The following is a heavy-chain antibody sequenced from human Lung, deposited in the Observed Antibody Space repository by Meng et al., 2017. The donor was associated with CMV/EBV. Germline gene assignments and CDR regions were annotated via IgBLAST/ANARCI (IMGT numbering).Heavy chain of an antibody. CDR1: GYTFTGYY. J-gene: IGHJ4*02. CDR3: AKAAYSRFARGGYYFDN. V-gene: IGHV1-2*02. D-gene: IGHD6-6*01. CDR2: INPDRGGT. Sequence: ASVKVSCKASGYTFTGYYIHWVRQAPGQGLVWMGWINPDRGGTDYPQKFQGRVTMTRDTSISTAYMELTRLTSDDTAVYYCAKAAYSRFARGGYYFDNWGQGAXVTVSS.